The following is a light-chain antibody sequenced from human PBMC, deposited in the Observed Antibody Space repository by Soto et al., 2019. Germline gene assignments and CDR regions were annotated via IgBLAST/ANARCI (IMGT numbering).Light chain of an antibody. CDR1: SSNVGNNY. V-gene: IGLV1-51*01. CDR3: GTWDSSLSVVV. Sequence: QSVLKQPPSVSAAPGQKVTISCSGSSSNVGNNYVSWYQQVPGRAPKLLIYDNNERPSGIPDRFSGSKSGTSATLGITGLQTGDEADYYCGTWDSSLSVVVFGGGTKLTVL. CDR2: DNN. J-gene: IGLJ2*01.